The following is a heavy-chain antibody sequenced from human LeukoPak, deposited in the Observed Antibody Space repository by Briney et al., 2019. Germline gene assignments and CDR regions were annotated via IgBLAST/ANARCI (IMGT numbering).Heavy chain of an antibody. CDR1: GGSISSSNW. CDR3: ARAFSSGWYFGYYYYMDV. V-gene: IGHV4-4*02. J-gene: IGHJ6*03. CDR2: IYHSGST. Sequence: SGTLSLTCAVSGGSISSSNWWSWVRQPPGKGLEWIGEIYHSGSTNYNPSLKSRVTISVDKSKNQFSLKLSSVTAADTAVYYCARAFSSGWYFGYYYYMDVWGKGTTVTVSS. D-gene: IGHD6-19*01.